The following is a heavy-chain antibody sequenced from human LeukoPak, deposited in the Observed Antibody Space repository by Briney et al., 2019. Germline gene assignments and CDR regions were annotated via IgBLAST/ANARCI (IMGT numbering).Heavy chain of an antibody. CDR2: IYSGGST. J-gene: IGHJ4*02. Sequence: AGGSLRLSCAASGFTVSSNYMSWVRQAPGKGLEWVSVIYSGGSTYYADSVKGRFTISRDNSKNTLYLQMNSLRAEDTAVYYCARAGDGYNYQRPEDYWGQGTLVTVSS. D-gene: IGHD5-24*01. V-gene: IGHV3-66*01. CDR1: GFTVSSNY. CDR3: ARAGDGYNYQRPEDY.